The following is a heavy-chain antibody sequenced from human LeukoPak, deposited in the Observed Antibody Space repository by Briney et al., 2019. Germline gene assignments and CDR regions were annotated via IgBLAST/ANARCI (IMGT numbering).Heavy chain of an antibody. CDR3: TTDPGGSGFG. V-gene: IGHV3-15*01. CDR1: GFTFSSYA. D-gene: IGHD5-12*01. Sequence: GGSLRLSCAASGFTFSSYAMSWVRQAPGKGLEWVGRIKSKTDGGTTDYAAPVKGRFTISRDDSKNTLYLQMNSLKTEDTAVYYCTTDPGGSGFGWGQGTLVTVSS. CDR2: IKSKTDGGTT. J-gene: IGHJ4*02.